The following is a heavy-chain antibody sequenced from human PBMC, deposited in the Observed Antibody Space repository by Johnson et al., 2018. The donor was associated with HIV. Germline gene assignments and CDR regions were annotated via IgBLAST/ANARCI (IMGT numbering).Heavy chain of an antibody. Sequence: EKLVESGGGVVKPGRSLRLYCGASGFTLSNYGIHWVSQAQGKGLEWVSAIGNAGDTYYPGSVKGRFTISRENVKNSLYLQMNSLRAEDTAVYYCARGNLYYSTDAFEIWGQGTMLTVSS. D-gene: IGHD3-16*01. CDR1: GFTLSNYG. J-gene: IGHJ3*02. V-gene: IGHV3-13*01. CDR2: IGNAGDT. CDR3: ARGNLYYSTDAFEI.